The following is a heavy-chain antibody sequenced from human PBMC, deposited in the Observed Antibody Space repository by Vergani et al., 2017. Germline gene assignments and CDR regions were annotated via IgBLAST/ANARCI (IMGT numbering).Heavy chain of an antibody. CDR1: GYTFTGYY. CDR2: INPNSGGT. D-gene: IGHD2-2*02. CDR3: ARGGYCSSTSCYISWFDP. Sequence: QVQLVQSGAEVKKPGASVKVSCKASGYTFTGYYMHWVRQAPGQGLEWMGWINPNSGGTNYAQKFQGRVTMTRDTSISTAYMELSRLRSDDTAVYYCARGGYCSSTSCYISWFDPWGQGTLVTVSS. J-gene: IGHJ5*02. V-gene: IGHV1-2*02.